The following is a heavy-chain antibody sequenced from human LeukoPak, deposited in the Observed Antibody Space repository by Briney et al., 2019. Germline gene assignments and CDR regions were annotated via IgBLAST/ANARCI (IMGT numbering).Heavy chain of an antibody. Sequence: PGGSLRLSCAASGFTFSSYVMHWVRQAPGKGLEWVAIISYDGSNEYYADSVKGRFTISRDNSKNSLYLQMNSLRAEDTALYYCAKDAYGDYWSIFAWYFDLWGRGTLVTVSS. CDR1: GFTFSSYV. CDR3: AKDAYGDYWSIFAWYFDL. CDR2: ISYDGSNE. V-gene: IGHV3-30*04. J-gene: IGHJ2*01. D-gene: IGHD4-17*01.